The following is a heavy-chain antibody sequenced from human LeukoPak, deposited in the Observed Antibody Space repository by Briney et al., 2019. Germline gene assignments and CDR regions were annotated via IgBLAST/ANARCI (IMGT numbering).Heavy chain of an antibody. V-gene: IGHV4-4*07. J-gene: IGHJ6*03. D-gene: IGHD3-22*01. CDR1: GGSTSRYY. Sequence: NPSETLSLTCTVSGGSTSRYYRSWFRQPAGKGLEWIGRIYTLGSTSYNPSLKSPVTMSVDTSQNQFSLRVRSVTAADTAVYYCARDDKGYYYMDVWGKGTTVTVSS. CDR3: ARDDKGYYYMDV. CDR2: IYTLGST.